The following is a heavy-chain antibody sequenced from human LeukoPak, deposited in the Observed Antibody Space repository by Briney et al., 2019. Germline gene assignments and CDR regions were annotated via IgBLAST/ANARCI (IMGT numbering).Heavy chain of an antibody. CDR1: GGSISGYY. Sequence: SETLSLTCTVYGGSISGYYRSWLRQPPGTGLEWIGHIYYSGSTNYNPSLRSRLTISFDTSTSQFSLRLSSVTAADTAVYYCARHKPTGSYPLELWGQGTLVTVSS. J-gene: IGHJ4*02. CDR3: ARHKPTGSYPLEL. D-gene: IGHD3-10*01. CDR2: IYYSGST. V-gene: IGHV4-59*08.